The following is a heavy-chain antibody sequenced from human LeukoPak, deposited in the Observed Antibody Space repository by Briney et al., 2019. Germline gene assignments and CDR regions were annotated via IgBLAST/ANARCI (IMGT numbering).Heavy chain of an antibody. D-gene: IGHD3-3*01. CDR1: GGSISSSSYY. J-gene: IGHJ6*02. V-gene: IGHV4-39*01. CDR3: ARLPYDFWNGYGMDV. CDR2: IYYSGKT. Sequence: SETLSLTCTVSGGSISSSSYYWGWSRQPPGKGLEWIGNIYYSGKTYYNSSLKSRVTISVDTSKNQFSLNLSSVTAADTAVYYCARLPYDFWNGYGMDVWGQGTTVTVSS.